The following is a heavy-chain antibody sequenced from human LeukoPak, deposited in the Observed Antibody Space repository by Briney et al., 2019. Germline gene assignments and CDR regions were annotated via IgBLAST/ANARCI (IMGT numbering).Heavy chain of an antibody. V-gene: IGHV3-13*01. CDR1: GFTFSSYD. CDR3: ARGLGILTGYQTQYYYYGMDV. D-gene: IGHD3-9*01. CDR2: IGTTGDT. J-gene: IGHJ6*02. Sequence: PGGSLRLSCAASGFTFSSYDMHWVRQATGKGLEWVSAIGTTGDTYYPGSVKGRFTISREHAKNSLYLQMNSLRAGDTAVYYCARGLGILTGYQTQYYYYGMDVWGQGTTVTVSS.